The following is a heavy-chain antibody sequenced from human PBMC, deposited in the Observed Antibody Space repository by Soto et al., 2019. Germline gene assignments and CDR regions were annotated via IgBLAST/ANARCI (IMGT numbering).Heavy chain of an antibody. CDR3: ARRIVILAADYGMDV. CDR1: GGSISSYY. J-gene: IGHJ6*02. D-gene: IGHD2-15*01. CDR2: IHYSGST. Sequence: SETLSLTCTVSGGSISSYYWTWIRHPPGKRLEWIGYIHYSGSTHYSPSLKSRVTISVDTSKKQFSLKLSSVTAADTAVYYCARRIVILAADYGMDVWGQGTTVT. V-gene: IGHV4-59*08.